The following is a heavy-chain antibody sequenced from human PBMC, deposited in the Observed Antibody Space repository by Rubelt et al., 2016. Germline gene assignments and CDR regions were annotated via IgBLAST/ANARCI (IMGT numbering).Heavy chain of an antibody. D-gene: IGHD2-8*01. CDR3: ASDKRIRLLMVYAPTFDY. J-gene: IGHJ4*02. Sequence: QVQLVQSGAEVKKPGASVKVSCKASGYTFTSYAMHWVRQAPGQRLAWNGWINVGNGNTKSSQKFQGRGTITRDTSASTAYMELSSLRAEDTAVYYCASDKRIRLLMVYAPTFDYWGQGTLVTVSS. CDR2: INVGNGNT. V-gene: IGHV1-3*01. CDR1: GYTFTSYA.